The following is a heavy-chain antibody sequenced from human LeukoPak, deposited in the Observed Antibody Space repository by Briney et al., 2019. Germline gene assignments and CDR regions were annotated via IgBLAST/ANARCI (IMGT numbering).Heavy chain of an antibody. V-gene: IGHV3-72*01. CDR2: TRNKANGYTT. Sequence: GGSLRLSCAASGFTFSDHYMDWVRQAPGKGLEWVGRTRNKANGYTTEYAASVKGRFTISRDDSKNSLYLQMNSLKTEDTAVYYCARVREGMDVWGQGTTVTVSS. J-gene: IGHJ6*02. CDR1: GFTFSDHY. CDR3: ARVREGMDV.